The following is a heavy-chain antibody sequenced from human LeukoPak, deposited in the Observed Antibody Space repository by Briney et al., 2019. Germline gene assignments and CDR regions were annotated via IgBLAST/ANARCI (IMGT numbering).Heavy chain of an antibody. Sequence: GGSLRLSCAASGFTFSSYGMHWVRQAPVKGLEWVAVISYDGSNKYYADSVKGRFTISRDNSKNTLYLQMNSLRAEDTAVYYCAKSIAGLDYWGQGTLVTVSS. D-gene: IGHD6-6*01. CDR2: ISYDGSNK. CDR1: GFTFSSYG. CDR3: AKSIAGLDY. V-gene: IGHV3-30*18. J-gene: IGHJ4*02.